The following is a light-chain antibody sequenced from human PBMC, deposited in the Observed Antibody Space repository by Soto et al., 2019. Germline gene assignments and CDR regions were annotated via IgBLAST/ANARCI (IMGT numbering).Light chain of an antibody. CDR1: NIERKN. CDR2: RDD. J-gene: IGLJ2*01. Sequence: SYELTQALSVSVALGQTARITCGGNNIERKNVHWYQQKPGQAPVLVIYRDDTRPSGIPERFSGSNSGNTATLTISRAQAGDEAAYYCQVWDTDAVFGGGTKLTVL. V-gene: IGLV3-9*01. CDR3: QVWDTDAV.